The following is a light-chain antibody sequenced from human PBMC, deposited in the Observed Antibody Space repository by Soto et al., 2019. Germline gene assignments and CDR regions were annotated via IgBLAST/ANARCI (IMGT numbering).Light chain of an antibody. CDR1: NSDVGGYNY. Sequence: QSVLTQPPSASGSPGQSVTISCTGTNSDVGGYNYVSWYQQHPGKAPKLMIYEVSNRPSGVSNRFSGSKSGNTASLTISGLQADDEADYYCSSYTSSSTLDVFGTGTKLNVL. J-gene: IGLJ1*01. CDR2: EVS. CDR3: SSYTSSSTLDV. V-gene: IGLV2-14*01.